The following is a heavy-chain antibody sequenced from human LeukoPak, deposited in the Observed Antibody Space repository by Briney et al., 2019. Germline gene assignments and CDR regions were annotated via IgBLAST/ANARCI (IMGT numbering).Heavy chain of an antibody. CDR1: GGSISSHY. CDR2: IYYTGST. V-gene: IGHV4-59*11. D-gene: IGHD3-10*01. Sequence: PSKTLSLTCAVAGGSISSHYWSWIRQRPGKGLEWIVNIYYTGSTNYNPSLKRRVSISVDTSKNQFSLNLTSVTAADTAVYYCARRITLVRGVYYKGMDVWGQGTTVTVSS. CDR3: ARRITLVRGVYYKGMDV. J-gene: IGHJ6*02.